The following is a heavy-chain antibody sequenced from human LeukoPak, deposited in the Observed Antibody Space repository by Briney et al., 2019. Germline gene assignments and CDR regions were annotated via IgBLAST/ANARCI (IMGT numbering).Heavy chain of an antibody. J-gene: IGHJ4*02. Sequence: ASVKVSCKASGYTFTGNYMHWVRQAPGQGLEWMGWINPKSGDTNYAQKFQGRVTMTRDTSIRTAHMELRRLRFDDTAVYYCARYRPPEYYYDSSQFDYWGQGTLVTVSP. CDR1: GYTFTGNY. CDR2: INPKSGDT. V-gene: IGHV1-2*02. D-gene: IGHD3-22*01. CDR3: ARYRPPEYYYDSSQFDY.